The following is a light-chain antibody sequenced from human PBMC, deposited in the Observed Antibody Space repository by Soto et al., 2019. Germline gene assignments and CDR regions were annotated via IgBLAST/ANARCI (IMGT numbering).Light chain of an antibody. CDR2: SDD. Sequence: QSVLTQPPSASGTPEQRGTISCSGSSSNIGSNTVNWYQQLPGTAPKLLIYSDDQRPSGVPDRFSGSRSGTSASLAISGLQPEDEADYYCATWDDSLNGYVFGTGTQRTVL. J-gene: IGLJ1*01. CDR1: SSNIGSNT. CDR3: ATWDDSLNGYV. V-gene: IGLV1-44*01.